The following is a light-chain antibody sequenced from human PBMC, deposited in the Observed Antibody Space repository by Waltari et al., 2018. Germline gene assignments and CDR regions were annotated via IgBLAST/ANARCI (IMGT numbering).Light chain of an antibody. CDR2: DVS. CDR1: SSYVGGYDY. V-gene: IGLV2-14*03. Sequence: QSALTQPASVSGSPGQSITIFCAGTSSYVGGYDYVSWYQQHPGKAPELIIYDVSNRPSGVSDRFSGSKSGNTASLTISGLQADDEVDYYCSSYSSSSTLYVFGTGTKVTV. J-gene: IGLJ1*01. CDR3: SSYSSSSTLYV.